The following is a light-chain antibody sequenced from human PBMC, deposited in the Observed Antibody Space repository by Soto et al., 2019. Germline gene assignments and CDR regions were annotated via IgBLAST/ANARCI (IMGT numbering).Light chain of an antibody. CDR1: QNINSY. J-gene: IGKJ4*01. CDR2: AAS. V-gene: IGKV1-39*01. CDR3: QQSYSTHHT. Sequence: DIQMTQSPSSLSASVGDRVTITCRASQNINSYLNWYQQKPGKAPKVLIYAASSLQSGVPSRFSGSGSGTDFTLTTSSLQPEDFATYSCQQSYSTHHTFGGGTKVEIE.